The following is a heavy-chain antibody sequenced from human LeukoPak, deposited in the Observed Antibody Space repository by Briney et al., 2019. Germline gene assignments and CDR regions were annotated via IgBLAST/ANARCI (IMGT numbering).Heavy chain of an antibody. CDR3: AYSYGSVYYYGMDV. V-gene: IGHV4-59*08. Sequence: SETLSLTCTVSGGSISSYYWSWIRQPPGKGPEWIGDIYYSGSTNYNPSLKSRVTISVDTSKNQFSLKLSSVTAADTAVYYCAYSYGSVYYYGMDVWGQGTTVTVSS. D-gene: IGHD5-18*01. CDR2: IYYSGST. J-gene: IGHJ6*02. CDR1: GGSISSYY.